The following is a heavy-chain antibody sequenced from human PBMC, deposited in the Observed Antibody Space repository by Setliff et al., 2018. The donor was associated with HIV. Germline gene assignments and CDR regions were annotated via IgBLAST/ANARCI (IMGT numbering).Heavy chain of an antibody. Sequence: SVKVSCKASADTFTNCLISWVRQAPGQGLEWMGGTIPILGPANYAQKFQGRVTITAGEYTTTSYMELRNLRSEDTAIYYCARGLGNFVPDLIGYFDYWGQGTLVTVSS. CDR2: TIPILGPA. CDR3: ARGLGNFVPDLIGYFDY. V-gene: IGHV1-69*13. D-gene: IGHD3-3*02. CDR1: ADTFTNCL. J-gene: IGHJ4*02.